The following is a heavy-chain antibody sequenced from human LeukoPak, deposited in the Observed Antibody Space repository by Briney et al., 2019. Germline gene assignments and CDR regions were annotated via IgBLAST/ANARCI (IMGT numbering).Heavy chain of an antibody. V-gene: IGHV3-30-3*01. Sequence: AGGSLRLSCAASGFTFSSYAMHWVRQAPGEGLEWVAVISYDGSNKYYADSVKGRFTISRDNAQNSLYLQMNSLRAEDTAVYYCARDRRHSHSGFDYWGQGTLVTVSS. CDR2: ISYDGSNK. CDR1: GFTFSSYA. J-gene: IGHJ4*02. D-gene: IGHD5-18*01. CDR3: ARDRRHSHSGFDY.